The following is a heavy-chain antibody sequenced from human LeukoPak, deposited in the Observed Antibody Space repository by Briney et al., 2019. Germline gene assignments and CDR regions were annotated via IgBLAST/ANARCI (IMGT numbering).Heavy chain of an antibody. Sequence: TGGSLRLSCAASGFTFSSYWMHWVRQAPGKGLVWVSRINSDGSSTSYADSVKGRFTISRDNAKNTLYLQMNSLRAEDTAVYYRARDAPDPRSSLVDTAMVYGFAYWGQGTLVTVSS. J-gene: IGHJ4*02. V-gene: IGHV3-74*01. CDR3: ARDAPDPRSSLVDTAMVYGFAY. CDR1: GFTFSSYW. CDR2: INSDGSST. D-gene: IGHD5-18*01.